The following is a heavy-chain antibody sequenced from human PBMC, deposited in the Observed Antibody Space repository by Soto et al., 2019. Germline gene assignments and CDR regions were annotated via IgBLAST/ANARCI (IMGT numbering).Heavy chain of an antibody. CDR3: ARVSCSSTSCQNDAFDI. CDR1: GGSFSGYY. Sequence: QVQLQQWGAGLLKPSETLSLTCAVYGGSFSGYYWSWIRQPPGKGLEWLGEINHSGSTNYNPSLKSRVTISVDTSKNQFSLKLSSVTAADTAVYYCARVSCSSTSCQNDAFDIWGQGTMVTVSS. CDR2: INHSGST. D-gene: IGHD2-2*01. V-gene: IGHV4-34*01. J-gene: IGHJ3*02.